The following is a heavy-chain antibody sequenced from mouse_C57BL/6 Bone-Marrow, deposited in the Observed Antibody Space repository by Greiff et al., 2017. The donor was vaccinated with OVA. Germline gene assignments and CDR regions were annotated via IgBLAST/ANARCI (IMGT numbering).Heavy chain of an antibody. CDR1: GFTFSDYY. CDR2: INYDGSST. Sequence: EVQRVESEGGLVQPGSSMKLSCTASGFTFSDYYMAWVRQVPEKGLEWVANINYDGSSTYYLDSLKSRFIISRDNAKNTLYLQMSSLKSEDTATYYCARGEGDGYYSWFAYWGQGTLVTVSA. CDR3: ARGEGDGYYSWFAY. J-gene: IGHJ3*01. V-gene: IGHV5-16*01. D-gene: IGHD2-3*01.